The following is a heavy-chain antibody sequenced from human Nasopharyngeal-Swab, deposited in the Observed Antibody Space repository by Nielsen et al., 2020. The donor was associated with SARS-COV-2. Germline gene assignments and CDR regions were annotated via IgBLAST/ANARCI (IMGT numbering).Heavy chain of an antibody. Sequence: GESLKISCAASGFTFSSYAMSWVRQAPGKGLEWVSAISGSGGYTYYADSVKGRFTISRDNSQHTVYLQMNSLRAEDTAVFYCAPSVRGIRMYAFDIWGQGTMVTVSS. V-gene: IGHV3-23*01. D-gene: IGHD3-10*02. CDR3: APSVRGIRMYAFDI. CDR1: GFTFSSYA. CDR2: ISGSGGYT. J-gene: IGHJ3*02.